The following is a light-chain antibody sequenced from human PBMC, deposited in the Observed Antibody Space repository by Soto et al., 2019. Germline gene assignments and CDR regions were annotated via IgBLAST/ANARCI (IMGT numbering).Light chain of an antibody. CDR2: DES. CDR3: KQSSNWPLT. J-gene: IGKJ1*01. Sequence: EIVLTQSPATLSLSPGERVTLSCSAMQSVGSYLAWYQQKLGQAPRLLIYDESNRAPGLPASSSGSGSGTDFTLTITSLDPEDFAVDYCKQSSNWPLTFGQGNEVEI. CDR1: QSVGSY. V-gene: IGKV3-11*01.